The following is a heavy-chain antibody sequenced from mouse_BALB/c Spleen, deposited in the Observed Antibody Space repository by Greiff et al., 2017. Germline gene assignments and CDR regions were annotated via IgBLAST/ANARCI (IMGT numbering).Heavy chain of an antibody. J-gene: IGHJ4*01. CDR3: ASQLAPYAMDD. D-gene: IGHD4-1*02. CDR2: INPYNDGT. CDR1: GYTFTSYV. Sequence: VQLQQSGPELVKPGASVKMSCKASGYTFTSYVMHWVKQKPGQGLEWIGYINPYNDGTKYNEKFKGKATLTSDKSSSTAYMELSSLTSEDSAVYYCASQLAPYAMDDWGQGTSVTVSS. V-gene: IGHV1-14*01.